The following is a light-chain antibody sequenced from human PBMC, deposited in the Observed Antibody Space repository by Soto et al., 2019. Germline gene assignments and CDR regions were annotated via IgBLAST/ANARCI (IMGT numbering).Light chain of an antibody. CDR2: DAS. Sequence: DIQMTQSPSTLSASVGDRASITCRASQSISNGLAWYQQKPGKAPKLLIYDASNLESGVPSRFSGSGSGTDFTLTISSLQPEDFATYYCLQDYNYPRTFGQGTKVDIK. CDR3: LQDYNYPRT. J-gene: IGKJ1*01. CDR1: QSISNG. V-gene: IGKV1-5*01.